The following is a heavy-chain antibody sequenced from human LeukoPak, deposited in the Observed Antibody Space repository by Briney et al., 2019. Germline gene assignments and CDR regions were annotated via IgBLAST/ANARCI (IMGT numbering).Heavy chain of an antibody. D-gene: IGHD2-2*01. CDR1: GFTFSSYS. CDR3: ARGRGCSSTSCYFNWFDP. V-gene: IGHV3-48*01. Sequence: GGSLRLSCAASGFTFSSYSMNWVRQAPGKGLEWVSYISSSSSTIYYADSVKGRFTISRDNAKNSLYLQMNSLRAEDTAVYYCARGRGCSSTSCYFNWFDPWGQGTLVTVSS. CDR2: ISSSSSTI. J-gene: IGHJ5*02.